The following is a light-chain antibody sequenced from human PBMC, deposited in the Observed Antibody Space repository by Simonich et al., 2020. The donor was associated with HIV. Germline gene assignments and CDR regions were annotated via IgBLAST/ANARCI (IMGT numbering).Light chain of an antibody. CDR2: VVT. CDR1: SSYVGGYNY. CDR3: SSYTSSSTWV. J-gene: IGLJ3*02. V-gene: IGLV2-14*03. Sequence: SALTQPASVSGSPGQSITISCTGTSSYVGGYNYVSRDQQHPGKAPKLILYVVTNRPSGVSNRFPGSKSGNTASLTISGLQAEDEAEYYCSSYTSSSTWVFGGGTKLTVL.